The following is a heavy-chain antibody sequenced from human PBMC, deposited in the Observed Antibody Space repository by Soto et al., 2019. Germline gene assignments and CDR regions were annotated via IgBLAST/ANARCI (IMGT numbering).Heavy chain of an antibody. J-gene: IGHJ4*02. CDR2: ISYDGTNK. CDR1: GFTFSSYA. D-gene: IGHD6-19*01. V-gene: IGHV3-30-3*01. Sequence: QVQLVESGGGVVQPGRSLRLSCGASGFTFSSYAMHWVRQAPGKGLEWVAVISYDGTNKYYADSVKGRFTISRDNSKNTLYLQMNSLRAEDTAVYYCARGDSGWYSSYFGYWGQGTLVTVSS. CDR3: ARGDSGWYSSYFGY.